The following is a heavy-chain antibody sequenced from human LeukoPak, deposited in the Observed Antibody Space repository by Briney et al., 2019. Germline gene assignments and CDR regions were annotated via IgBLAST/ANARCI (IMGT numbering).Heavy chain of an antibody. J-gene: IGHJ3*02. CDR1: SGSVSSTSYS. CDR3: ARHDAFDN. V-gene: IGHV4-39*07. CDR2: MYYGANT. Sequence: SETLSLTCTVSSGSVSSTSYSWAWIRQPPGKGLEWIGNMYYGANTYYNPSLKGRVTISPDTSKNQFSLRLSSVTAADTAVYYCARHDAFDNWGLGTMVTVSS.